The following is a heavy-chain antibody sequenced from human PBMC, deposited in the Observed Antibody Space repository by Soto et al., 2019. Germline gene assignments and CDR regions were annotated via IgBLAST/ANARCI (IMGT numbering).Heavy chain of an antibody. D-gene: IGHD2-21*01. J-gene: IGHJ4*02. V-gene: IGHV3-23*01. CDR2: ASGSGSGT. CDR3: AKGRPGVAAAPDY. CDR1: GFTFSDFA. Sequence: VGSLRLSCADSGFTFSDFAMAWVRQAPGKGLEWVSSASGSGSGTYYADSVKGRFTISRDNSKNTLFLHMTNLRAGDTALYFCAKGRPGVAAAPDYWGQGTLVTVSS.